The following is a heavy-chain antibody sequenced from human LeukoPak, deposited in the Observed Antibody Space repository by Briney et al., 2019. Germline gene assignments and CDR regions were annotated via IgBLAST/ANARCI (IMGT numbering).Heavy chain of an antibody. Sequence: GGSLRLSCAASGFTFSSYGMHWVRQAPGKGLEWVAFIRYDGSNKYYADSVKGRFTISRDNSKNTLYLQMNSLRAEDTAVYYCAKLKLTYDFWSGYYFDYWGQGTLVTVSS. V-gene: IGHV3-30*02. D-gene: IGHD3-3*01. J-gene: IGHJ4*02. CDR3: AKLKLTYDFWSGYYFDY. CDR2: IRYDGSNK. CDR1: GFTFSSYG.